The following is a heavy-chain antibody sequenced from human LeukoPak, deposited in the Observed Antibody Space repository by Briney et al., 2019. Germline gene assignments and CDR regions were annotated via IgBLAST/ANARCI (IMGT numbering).Heavy chain of an antibody. V-gene: IGHV4-39*01. Sequence: SETLSLTCTVSGASISSSTNYWGWVRQPPGKGLEWIGSIFYSGSPYYNPSLKSRVTISVDTSKNQFSLKLRSVTAADTAVYYCHFKYCSSSTCFYYFGYWGQEPWSPSPQ. CDR1: GASISSSTNY. J-gene: IGHJ4*01. D-gene: IGHD2-2*01. CDR3: HFKYCSSSTCFYYFGY. CDR2: IFYSGSP.